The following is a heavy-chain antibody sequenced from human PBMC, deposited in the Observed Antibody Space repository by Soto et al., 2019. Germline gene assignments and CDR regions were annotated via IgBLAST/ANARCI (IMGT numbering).Heavy chain of an antibody. CDR3: ARVLTYYYDSSGYYGPRYYYGMDV. J-gene: IGHJ6*02. V-gene: IGHV6-1*01. D-gene: IGHD3-22*01. CDR1: GVSVSGNSAA. Sequence: PSRTLSLTSAISGVSVSGNSAAWDWISQSPSRGLEWLGRTYYRPKWYNDSAVSVKSRITINPDTSKNQFSLQLNSVTPEDTAVYYCARVLTYYYDSSGYYGPRYYYGMDVWGQGTTVTVSS. CDR2: TYYRPKWYN.